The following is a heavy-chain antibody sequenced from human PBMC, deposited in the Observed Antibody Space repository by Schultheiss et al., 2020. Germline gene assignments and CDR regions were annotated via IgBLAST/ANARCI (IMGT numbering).Heavy chain of an antibody. CDR2: IYHSGST. D-gene: IGHD3-10*01. CDR3: ARAYGSGSYFPLDY. CDR1: GGSISSSNW. J-gene: IGHJ4*02. Sequence: SCAVSGGSISSSNWWSWVRQPPGKGLEWIGEIYHSGSTNYNPSLKSRVTISVDKSKNHFSLKLSSVTAADTAVYYCARAYGSGSYFPLDYWGQGTLVTVSS. V-gene: IGHV4-4*02.